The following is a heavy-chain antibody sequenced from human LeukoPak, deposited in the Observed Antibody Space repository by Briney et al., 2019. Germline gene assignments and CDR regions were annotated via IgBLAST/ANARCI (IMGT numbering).Heavy chain of an antibody. J-gene: IGHJ4*02. CDR2: ISYDGSNK. CDR3: ARDRGYSGYDLIPYFDY. D-gene: IGHD5-12*01. Sequence: PGGSLRLSCAASGFTFSSYAMHWVRQAPGKGLEWVAVISYDGSNKYYADSVKGRFTISRDNSKNTLYLQMNSLRAEDTAVYYCARDRGYSGYDLIPYFDYWGQGTPVTVSS. V-gene: IGHV3-30-3*01. CDR1: GFTFSSYA.